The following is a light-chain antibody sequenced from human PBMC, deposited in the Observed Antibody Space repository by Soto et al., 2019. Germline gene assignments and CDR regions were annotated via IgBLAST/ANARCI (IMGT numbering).Light chain of an antibody. Sequence: QSVLTQPPSASGAPGQTVTISCSGSSSNIGKNTVNWYQQLPGTAPKLLIYSNTQRPLGVPVRFSGSKSGTSASLAISGFQSEDEADYYCAAWDDSLYVFGSGTKLTVL. CDR3: AAWDDSLYV. CDR2: SNT. J-gene: IGLJ1*01. CDR1: SSNIGKNT. V-gene: IGLV1-44*01.